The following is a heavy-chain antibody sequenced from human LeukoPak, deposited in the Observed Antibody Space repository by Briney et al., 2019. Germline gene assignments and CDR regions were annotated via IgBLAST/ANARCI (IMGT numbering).Heavy chain of an antibody. D-gene: IGHD2-15*01. J-gene: IGHJ4*02. CDR1: GYTFNIYG. CDR3: ARGLVVVAAREFDS. Sequence: ASVKVSCKASGYTFNIYGINWVRQAPGQGLEWMGWINTNTGNPTYAQGFTGRFVFSLDTSVSTAYLQISSLKAEDTAVYYCARGLVVVAAREFDSWGQGTLVTVSS. CDR2: INTNTGNP. V-gene: IGHV7-4-1*02.